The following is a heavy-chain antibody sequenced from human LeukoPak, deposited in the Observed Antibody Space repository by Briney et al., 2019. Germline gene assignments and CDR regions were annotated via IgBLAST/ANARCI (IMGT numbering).Heavy chain of an antibody. Sequence: GGSLRLSCAASGFTFSSYGMHWVRQAPGKGLEWVAVISYDGSNKYYADSVKGRFTISRDNSKNTLYLQMNSLRAEDTAVYYCARDLLDGDYGNYYGMDVWGQGTTVTVSS. D-gene: IGHD4-17*01. J-gene: IGHJ6*02. CDR3: ARDLLDGDYGNYYGMDV. V-gene: IGHV3-30*19. CDR1: GFTFSSYG. CDR2: ISYDGSNK.